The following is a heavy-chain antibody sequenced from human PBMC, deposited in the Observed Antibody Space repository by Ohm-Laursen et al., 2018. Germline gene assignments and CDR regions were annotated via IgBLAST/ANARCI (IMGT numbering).Heavy chain of an antibody. Sequence: GASVKVSCNASGYTFTSYDINWVRQATGQGLEWMGWMNPNSGNTGYAQKFQGRVTMTRNTSISTAYMELSSLRSEDTAVYYCASSHYYDSSGYYYLYYYYYGMDVWGQGTTVTVSS. CDR2: MNPNSGNT. V-gene: IGHV1-8*01. CDR3: ASSHYYDSSGYYYLYYYYYGMDV. D-gene: IGHD3-22*01. CDR1: GYTFTSYD. J-gene: IGHJ6*02.